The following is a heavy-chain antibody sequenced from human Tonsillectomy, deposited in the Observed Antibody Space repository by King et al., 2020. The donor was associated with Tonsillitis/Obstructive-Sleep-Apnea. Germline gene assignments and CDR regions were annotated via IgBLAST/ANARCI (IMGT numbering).Heavy chain of an antibody. Sequence: VQLQQWGAGLLKPSETLSLTCAVYGGSFSGYYWTWIRQPPGKGLEWIGEINHSGSTNYNPSLKSRVTISVDTSKNQFSLKLNSVTAAETAVYYCASGGELELRDYYYYYMDVWGKGATVTVSS. V-gene: IGHV4-34*01. CDR2: INHSGST. D-gene: IGHD1-7*01. CDR3: ASGGELELRDYYYYYMDV. CDR1: GGSFSGYY. J-gene: IGHJ6*03.